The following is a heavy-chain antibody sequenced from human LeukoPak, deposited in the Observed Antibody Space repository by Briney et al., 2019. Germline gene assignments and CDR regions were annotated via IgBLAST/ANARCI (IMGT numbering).Heavy chain of an antibody. J-gene: IGHJ4*02. CDR1: GGSISSSSYY. Sequence: PSETLSLTCTVSGGSISSSSYYWGWIRQPPGKGLEWIGSIYYSGSTYYNPSLKSRVTISVDTSKNQFSLKLSSVTAADTAVYYCARASLSYSSGWYSYYFDYWGQGTLVTVSS. CDR2: IYYSGST. D-gene: IGHD6-19*01. V-gene: IGHV4-39*01. CDR3: ARASLSYSSGWYSYYFDY.